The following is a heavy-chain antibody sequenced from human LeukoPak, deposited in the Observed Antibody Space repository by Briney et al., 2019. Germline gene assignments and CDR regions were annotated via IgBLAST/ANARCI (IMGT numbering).Heavy chain of an antibody. CDR1: GFSLGTSGVG. CDR3: AHRPTTGKWFDP. V-gene: IGHV2-5*02. Sequence: SGPTLVKPTQTLTLTCTFSGFSLGTSGVGVGWIRQPPGKALEGLALIYWDDDKRYSPSLKSRLTTTKDPSKNQVVLTMTNMDPVDTATYYCAHRPTTGKWFDPWGQGTLVTVSS. J-gene: IGHJ5*02. CDR2: IYWDDDK. D-gene: IGHD4-17*01.